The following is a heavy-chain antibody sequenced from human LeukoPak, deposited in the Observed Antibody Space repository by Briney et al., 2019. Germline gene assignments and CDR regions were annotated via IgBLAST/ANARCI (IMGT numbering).Heavy chain of an antibody. CDR2: ISGSGGST. CDR1: GFTFSSCA. CDR3: AKDDVPSNWGALGLFDY. V-gene: IGHV3-23*01. J-gene: IGHJ4*02. Sequence: GGSLRLSCAASGFTFSSCAMSWVRQAPGKGLEWVSAISGSGGSTYYADSVKGRFTISRDNSKNTLYLQMNSLRAEDTAVYYCAKDDVPSNWGALGLFDYWGQGTLVTVSS. D-gene: IGHD7-27*01.